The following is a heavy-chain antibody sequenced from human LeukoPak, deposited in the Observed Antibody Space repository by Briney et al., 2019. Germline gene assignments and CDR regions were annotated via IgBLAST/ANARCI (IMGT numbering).Heavy chain of an antibody. CDR2: ISAYNGNT. Sequence: GSSVKASCKASGYTFTSYGISWVRQAPGQGLEWMGWISAYNGNTNYAQKLQGRVTMTTDTSTSTAYMELRSLRSDDTAVYYCARQPAVTWFDPWGQGTLVTVSS. J-gene: IGHJ5*02. D-gene: IGHD5-18*01. CDR3: ARQPAVTWFDP. V-gene: IGHV1-18*01. CDR1: GYTFTSYG.